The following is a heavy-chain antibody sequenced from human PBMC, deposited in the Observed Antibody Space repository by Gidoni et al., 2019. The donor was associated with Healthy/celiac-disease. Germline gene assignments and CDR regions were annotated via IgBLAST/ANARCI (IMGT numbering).Heavy chain of an antibody. CDR3: AVNGASIAAAGTPGFDY. D-gene: IGHD6-13*01. V-gene: IGHV1-69*09. CDR1: GGTFSSYA. CDR2: IIPILGIA. J-gene: IGHJ4*02. Sequence: QVQLVQSGAEVKKPGSSVKVSCKASGGTFSSYAISWVRQAPGQGLEWMGRIIPILGIANYAQKFQGRVTITADKATSTAYMELSSLRSEDTAVYYCAVNGASIAAAGTPGFDYWGQGTLVTVSS.